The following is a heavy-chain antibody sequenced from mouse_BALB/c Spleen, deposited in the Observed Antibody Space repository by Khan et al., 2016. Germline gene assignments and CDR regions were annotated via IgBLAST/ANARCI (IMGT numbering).Heavy chain of an antibody. CDR1: GFNIKDTY. Sequence: VQLKQSGAELVKPGASVKLSCTASGFNIKDTYIHWVKQRPEQGLEWIGRIDPANGDTKYDPKFQGKATITADTSSNTAYLHFSSLTSEDTALYYCARYMDYWGQGTSVTVSS. CDR3: ARYMDY. V-gene: IGHV14-3*02. J-gene: IGHJ4*01. CDR2: IDPANGDT.